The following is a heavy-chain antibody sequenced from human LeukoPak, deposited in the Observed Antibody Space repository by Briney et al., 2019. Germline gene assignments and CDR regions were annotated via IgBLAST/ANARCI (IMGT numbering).Heavy chain of an antibody. V-gene: IGHV3-21*01. J-gene: IGHJ4*02. CDR2: ISNSGTSI. CDR1: GFTFSSYT. CDR3: AGDLGATMISSLGC. Sequence: GGSLRLSCAASGFTFSSYTMNWVRQAPGKGLEWVSSISNSGTSIYYADSVEGRFTISRDNAKNSLFLQMNSLRAEDTAVYYCAGDLGATMISSLGCWGQGTLVTVSS. D-gene: IGHD3-22*01.